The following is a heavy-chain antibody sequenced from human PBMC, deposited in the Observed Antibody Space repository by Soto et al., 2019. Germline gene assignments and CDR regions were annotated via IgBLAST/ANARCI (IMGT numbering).Heavy chain of an antibody. CDR3: ARRKRDYYDSSGYYYGSPPAPYYFDY. V-gene: IGHV4-39*01. Sequence: QLQLQESGPGLVKPSETLSLTCTVSGGSISSSSYYWGWIRQPPGKGLEWIGSIYYSGSTYYNPSLKSRVTISVDTSKNRFSLKLSSVTAADTAVYYCARRKRDYYDSSGYYYGSPPAPYYFDYWGQGTLVTVSS. CDR1: GGSISSSSYY. CDR2: IYYSGST. J-gene: IGHJ4*02. D-gene: IGHD3-22*01.